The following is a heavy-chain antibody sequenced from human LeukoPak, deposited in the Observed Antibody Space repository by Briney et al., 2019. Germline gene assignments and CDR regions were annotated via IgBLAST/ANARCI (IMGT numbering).Heavy chain of an antibody. Sequence: PSETLSLTCAVSGGPISSSSYLWGWIRQPPGKGLEWIGSIYYSGSTYYNPSLKSRVSISVDTSKRQFSLKLSAVTAADTAVYTCARIAYSSSIIDYWGQGTLVTVSS. CDR2: IYYSGST. J-gene: IGHJ4*02. CDR3: ARIAYSSSIIDY. V-gene: IGHV4-39*01. D-gene: IGHD6-6*01. CDR1: GGPISSSSYL.